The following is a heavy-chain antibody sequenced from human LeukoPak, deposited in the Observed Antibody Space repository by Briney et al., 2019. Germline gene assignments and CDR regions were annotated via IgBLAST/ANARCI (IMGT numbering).Heavy chain of an antibody. CDR1: GGSISSYY. J-gene: IGHJ4*02. V-gene: IGHV4-59*01. D-gene: IGHD3-10*01. CDR2: IYYSGST. Sequence: PSETLSLTCTVSGGSISSYYWSWIRQPPGKGLEWIGYIYYSGSTNYNPSLKSRVTISVDTSKNQFSLKLSSVTAADTAVYYCARVFLIGGSYYFDYWGQGTLVTVSS. CDR3: ARVFLIGGSYYFDY.